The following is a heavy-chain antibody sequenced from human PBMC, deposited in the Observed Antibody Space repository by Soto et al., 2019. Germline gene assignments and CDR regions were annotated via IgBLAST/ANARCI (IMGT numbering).Heavy chain of an antibody. CDR3: ARQFIVVVPAAMRYYYYYMDV. CDR2: MNPNSGNT. V-gene: IGHV1-8*01. J-gene: IGHJ6*03. CDR1: GYTFTGYD. D-gene: IGHD2-2*01. Sequence: ASVKVSCKASGYTFTGYDINWVRQATGQGLEWMGWMNPNSGNTGYAQKFQGRVTMTRNTSISTAYMELSSLRSEDTAVYYCARQFIVVVPAAMRYYYYYMDVWGKGTTVTVSS.